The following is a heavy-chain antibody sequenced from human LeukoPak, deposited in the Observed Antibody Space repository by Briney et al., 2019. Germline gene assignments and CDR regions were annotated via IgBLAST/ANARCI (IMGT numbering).Heavy chain of an antibody. CDR3: ARGHMDIVATDDAFDI. D-gene: IGHD5-12*01. J-gene: IGHJ3*02. CDR1: GFTFSSYS. V-gene: IGHV3-33*08. Sequence: GGSLRLSCAASGFTFSSYSMNWVRQAPGKGLEWVAVIWYDGSNKYYADSVKGRFTISRDNSKNTLYLQMNSLRAEDTAVYYCARGHMDIVATDDAFDIWGQGTMVTVSS. CDR2: IWYDGSNK.